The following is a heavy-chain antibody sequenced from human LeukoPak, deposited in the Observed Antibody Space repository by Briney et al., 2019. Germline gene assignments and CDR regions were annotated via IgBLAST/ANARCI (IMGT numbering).Heavy chain of an antibody. J-gene: IGHJ4*02. CDR3: AKAGLRGYSYGSRFDY. Sequence: GGSLRLSCAASGFTLDDYAMHWVRQAPGKGLEWVSGISWNSGSIGYADSVKGRFTISRDNAKNSLYLQMNSLRAEDTALYYCAKAGLRGYSYGSRFDYWGQGTLVTVSS. CDR2: ISWNSGSI. D-gene: IGHD5-18*01. V-gene: IGHV3-9*01. CDR1: GFTLDDYA.